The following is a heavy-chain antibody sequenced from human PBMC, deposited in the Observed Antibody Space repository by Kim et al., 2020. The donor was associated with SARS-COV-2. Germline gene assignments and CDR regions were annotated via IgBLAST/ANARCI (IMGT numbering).Heavy chain of an antibody. D-gene: IGHD6-13*01. CDR3: ARDLAAADY. V-gene: IGHV1-46*01. Sequence: GGTNDARQFKSRVTMTRETSTSTVYMELSSLRSEDTAMYYCARDLAAADYWGQGTLVTVSS. CDR2: GGT. J-gene: IGHJ4*02.